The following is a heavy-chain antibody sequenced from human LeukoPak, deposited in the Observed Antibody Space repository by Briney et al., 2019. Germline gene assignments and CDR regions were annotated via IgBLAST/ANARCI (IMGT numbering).Heavy chain of an antibody. CDR2: INPAGSTA. V-gene: IGHV3-74*01. J-gene: IGHJ4*02. CDR1: GFTFSSYW. CDR3: GRGMIRAYGSDY. Sequence: PTGGSLRLSCAASGFTFSSYWMHWVRQAPGKGLVWVSHINPAGSTAFYADSVKGRFTISRDNAKNTVYLQMGSLGAEDTAVYYCGRGMIRAYGSDYWGQGTLVTVSS. D-gene: IGHD3-10*01.